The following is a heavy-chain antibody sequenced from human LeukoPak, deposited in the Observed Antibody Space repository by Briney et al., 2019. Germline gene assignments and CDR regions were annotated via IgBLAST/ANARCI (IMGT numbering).Heavy chain of an antibody. J-gene: IGHJ4*02. Sequence: GASVKVSCKASGYIFTGYFMHWVRQAPGQGREWMGRIDPNSGGTSYAQKFQGRVTMTRDTSLNTAYMDLSRLTSDDTAVYYCARSDLGTITAGPFNYWGQGALVAVS. V-gene: IGHV1-2*02. CDR1: GYIFTGYF. CDR3: ARSDLGTITAGPFNY. D-gene: IGHD5-24*01. CDR2: IDPNSGGT.